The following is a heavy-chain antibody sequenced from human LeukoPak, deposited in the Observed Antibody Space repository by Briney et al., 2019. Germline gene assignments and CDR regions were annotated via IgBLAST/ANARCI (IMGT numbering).Heavy chain of an antibody. J-gene: IGHJ4*02. Sequence: GGSLRLSCAASGSAFSSYTITWVRQAPGKGLEWVSGINTSGGSTAYADSVKGRFTISRDNPRNTLYMQMNSLRAEDTALYYCAIMHPYYDGNGYWVQWGQGTLVTVSS. CDR3: AIMHPYYDGNGYWVQ. CDR2: INTSGGST. V-gene: IGHV3-23*01. D-gene: IGHD3-22*01. CDR1: GSAFSSYT.